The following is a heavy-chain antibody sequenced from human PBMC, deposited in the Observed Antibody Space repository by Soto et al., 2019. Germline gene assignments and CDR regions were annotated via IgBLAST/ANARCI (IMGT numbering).Heavy chain of an antibody. J-gene: IGHJ6*03. CDR3: ARGYCSGGSCYYYHYYYMDV. CDR2: IYSGGST. Sequence: PGGSLRLSCAASGFTVSSNYMSWVRQAPGKGLEWVSVIYSGGSTYYADSVKGRFTISRDNSKNTLYLQMNSLRAEDTAVYCCARGYCSGGSCYYYHYYYMDVWGKGTTVTVSS. CDR1: GFTVSSNY. D-gene: IGHD2-15*01. V-gene: IGHV3-66*01.